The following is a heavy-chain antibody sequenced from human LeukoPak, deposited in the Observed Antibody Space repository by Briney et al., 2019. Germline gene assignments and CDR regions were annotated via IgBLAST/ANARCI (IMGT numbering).Heavy chain of an antibody. J-gene: IGHJ4*02. Sequence: PGGSLRLSCAASGFTFSSYSMNWVRQAPGKGLEWVSYISSSSSTIYYADSVKGRFTISRDNAKNSLYLQMNSLRAEDTAVYYCAKAQDYYDSSGSFDYWGQGTLVTVSS. CDR1: GFTFSSYS. V-gene: IGHV3-48*01. CDR3: AKAQDYYDSSGSFDY. CDR2: ISSSSSTI. D-gene: IGHD3-22*01.